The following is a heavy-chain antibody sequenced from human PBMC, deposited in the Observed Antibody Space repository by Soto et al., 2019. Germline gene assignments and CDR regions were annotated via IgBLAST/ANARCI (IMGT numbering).Heavy chain of an antibody. V-gene: IGHV1-24*01. Sequence: GASVKVSCKVSGYPLAELSMHWVRQAPGKGLEWMGSFDPEDGETIYAQQFQGRVIMSEDTSTDTAYMELSSLRSEDTAVYYCATFDDSGSCTGWFDPWGQGTLVTVSS. CDR1: GYPLAELS. D-gene: IGHD1-26*01. CDR3: ATFDDSGSCTGWFDP. J-gene: IGHJ5*02. CDR2: FDPEDGET.